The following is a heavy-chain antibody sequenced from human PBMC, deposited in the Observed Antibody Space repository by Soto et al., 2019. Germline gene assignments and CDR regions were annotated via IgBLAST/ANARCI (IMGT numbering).Heavy chain of an antibody. J-gene: IGHJ4*02. CDR1: GLTFSSYS. V-gene: IGHV3-48*02. Sequence: EVQVVESGGGLVQPGGSLRLSCTASGLTFSSYSMNWVRQAPGKGLEWVSYISSTISTKWYADSVKGRFTISRDNAKNSLYLQMNSLRDADTAVYYCARAASGSYYFPRYFDYWGQGALVTVSS. D-gene: IGHD1-26*01. CDR3: ARAASGSYYFPRYFDY. CDR2: ISSTISTK.